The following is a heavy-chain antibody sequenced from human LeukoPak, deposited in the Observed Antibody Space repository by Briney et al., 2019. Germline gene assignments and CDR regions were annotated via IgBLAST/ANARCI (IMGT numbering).Heavy chain of an antibody. V-gene: IGHV3-64*04. J-gene: IGHJ4*02. CDR2: ISSNGGST. CDR3: ARGQADY. Sequence: GGSLRLSCSASGVTFSSYAMHWGRQAPGKGLEYVSAISSNGGSTYYADSVKGRFTISRDNSKNTLYLQINSLRAEDTAVYYCARGQADYWGQGTLVTVSS. CDR1: GVTFSSYA.